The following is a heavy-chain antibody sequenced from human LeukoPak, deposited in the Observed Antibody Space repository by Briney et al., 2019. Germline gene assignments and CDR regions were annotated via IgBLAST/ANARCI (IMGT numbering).Heavy chain of an antibody. V-gene: IGHV3-13*01. D-gene: IGHD4-17*01. CDR2: IGTAGDT. CDR3: ARGGTYGDYVGAFDI. CDR1: GFTFSSYD. Sequence: GGSLRFSCAASGFTFSSYDMHWVRQDTGKGLEWVSAIGTAGDTYYPGSVKGRFTISRENAKNSLYLQTNSLRAGDTAVYYCARGGTYGDYVGAFDIWGQGTMVTVSS. J-gene: IGHJ3*02.